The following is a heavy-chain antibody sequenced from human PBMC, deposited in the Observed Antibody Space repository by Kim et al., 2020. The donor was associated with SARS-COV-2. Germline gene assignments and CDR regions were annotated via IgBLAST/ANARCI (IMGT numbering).Heavy chain of an antibody. Sequence: GGSLRLSCATSGFTFSNYAMHWVRQAPDKGLEWVALIWYDGSNQYYADSVKGRFTISRDNSKNTLYLQMNSLRADDTAVYYCATAADSYGSARQDYWGRGTLVTVSS. V-gene: IGHV3-33*01. CDR3: ATAADSYGSARQDY. CDR2: IWYDGSNQ. D-gene: IGHD3-10*01. CDR1: GFTFSNYA. J-gene: IGHJ4*02.